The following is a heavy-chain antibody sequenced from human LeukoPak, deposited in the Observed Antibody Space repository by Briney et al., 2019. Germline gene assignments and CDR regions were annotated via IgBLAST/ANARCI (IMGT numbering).Heavy chain of an antibody. CDR2: IIPIFGTA. V-gene: IGHV1-69*13. J-gene: IGHJ5*02. Sequence: ASVKVSCEASGGTFSSYAISWVRQAPGQGLEWMGGIIPIFGTANYAQKFQGRVTITADESTSTAYMELSSLRSEDTAVYYCVGYCSGGSCYPLWFDPWGQGTLVTVSS. CDR3: VGYCSGGSCYPLWFDP. CDR1: GGTFSSYA. D-gene: IGHD2-15*01.